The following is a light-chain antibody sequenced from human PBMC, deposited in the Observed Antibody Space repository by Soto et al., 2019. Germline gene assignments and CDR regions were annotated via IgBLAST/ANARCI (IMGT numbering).Light chain of an antibody. J-gene: IGKJ2*01. CDR2: KVS. Sequence: DAVMTQSPLSLPVTLGQPASISCRSSQSLVHSNGGTFLNWFQQRPGQSPRRLIYKVSNRVSGVPDRFSGSGSGSYYTLKISRVEAEDVGLYYCMQASHWPYTFGHGTKLEIK. V-gene: IGKV2-30*02. CDR3: MQASHWPYT. CDR1: QSLVHSNGGTF.